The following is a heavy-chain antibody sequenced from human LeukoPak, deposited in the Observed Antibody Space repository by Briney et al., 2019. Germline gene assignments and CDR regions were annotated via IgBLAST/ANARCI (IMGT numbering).Heavy chain of an antibody. J-gene: IGHJ4*02. CDR2: IYYSGST. V-gene: IGHV4-61*01. Sequence: PSETLSLTCTVSGGSVSSGSYYWSWIRQPPGKGLEWIGYIYYSGSTNYNPSLKSRVTISVDTSKNQFSLKLSSVTAADTAVYYCARFGPEYDSSGYYPVWRRISFDYWGQGTLVTVSS. D-gene: IGHD3-22*01. CDR1: GGSVSSGSYY. CDR3: ARFGPEYDSSGYYPVWRRISFDY.